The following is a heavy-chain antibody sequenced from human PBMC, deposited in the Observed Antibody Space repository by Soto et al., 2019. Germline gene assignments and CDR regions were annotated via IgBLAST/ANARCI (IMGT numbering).Heavy chain of an antibody. J-gene: IGHJ6*02. Sequence: SGPTLVNPTQTLTLTCTFSGFSLNTNGMCVSWIRQPPGKALEWLARIDWDDDKYYSTSLKTRLTISKDTSKNQVVLTMTNMDPVDTATYYCARSLASYYDFWSGYYPYGMDVWGQGTTVTVSS. D-gene: IGHD3-3*01. CDR3: ARSLASYYDFWSGYYPYGMDV. CDR2: IDWDDDK. V-gene: IGHV2-70*11. CDR1: GFSLNTNGMC.